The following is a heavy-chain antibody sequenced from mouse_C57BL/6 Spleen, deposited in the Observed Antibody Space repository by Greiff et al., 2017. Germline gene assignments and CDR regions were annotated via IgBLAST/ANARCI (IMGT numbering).Heavy chain of an antibody. V-gene: IGHV1-61*01. CDR2: IYPSDSET. J-gene: IGHJ3*01. D-gene: IGHD3-2*02. CDR1: GYTFTSYW. CDR3: ARSSAQARSAY. Sequence: QVQLQQPGAELVRPGSSVQLSCKASGYTFTSYWMDWVKQRPGQGLEWIGNIYPSDSETHYNQKFKDKATLTVDKSSSTAYMQLSSLTSEDSAVYYCARSSAQARSAYWGQGTLVTVSA.